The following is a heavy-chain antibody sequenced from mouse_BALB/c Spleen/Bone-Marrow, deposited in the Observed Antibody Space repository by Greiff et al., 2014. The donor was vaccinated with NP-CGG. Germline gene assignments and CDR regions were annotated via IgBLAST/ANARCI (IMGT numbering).Heavy chain of an antibody. CDR3: TRGTTAGFAY. Sequence: EVHLVESGPGLVKPSQSLSLTCTVTGYSITSDYAWNWIRQFPGNKLEWMGYISYSVNTNYNPSLKSRISITRDTSKNQFFLQLNSVTAEDTATYYCTRGTTAGFAYWGLGTLVTVSA. CDR1: GYSITSDYA. CDR2: ISYSVNT. D-gene: IGHD1-2*01. V-gene: IGHV3-2*02. J-gene: IGHJ3*01.